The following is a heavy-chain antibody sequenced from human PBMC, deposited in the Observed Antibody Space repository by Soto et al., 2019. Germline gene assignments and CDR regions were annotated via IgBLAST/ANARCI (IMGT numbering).Heavy chain of an antibody. CDR3: AKGGERARFLECSPLYYYYYMEV. CDR2: WYDGSNK. V-gene: IGHV3-30*02. J-gene: IGHJ6*03. Sequence: WYDGSNKYYADSVKGRFTISRDNSKNTLYLQMNSLRAEDTAVYYCAKGGERARFLECSPLYYYYYMEVWGKGTTVTVSS. D-gene: IGHD3-3*01.